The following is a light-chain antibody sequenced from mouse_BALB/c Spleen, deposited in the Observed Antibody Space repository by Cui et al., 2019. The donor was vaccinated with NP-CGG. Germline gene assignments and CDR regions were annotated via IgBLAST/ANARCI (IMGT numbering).Light chain of an antibody. CDR1: TGAVTTSNY. V-gene: IGLV1*01. CDR2: GTN. Sequence: QAVVTQESALTTSPGATVTLTRRSTTGAVTTSNYANWVQEKPDHLFTGLIGGTNNRAPGVPARFSGSMIGDKAAFTITGAQTEDEAIYFCALWYSNHWVFGGGTKPTVL. J-gene: IGLJ1*01. CDR3: ALWYSNHWV.